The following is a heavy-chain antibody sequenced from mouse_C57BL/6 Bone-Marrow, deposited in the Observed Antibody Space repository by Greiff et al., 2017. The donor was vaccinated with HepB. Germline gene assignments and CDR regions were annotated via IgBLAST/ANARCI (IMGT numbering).Heavy chain of an antibody. Sequence: VQLQQPGAELVKPGASVKMSCKASGYTFTSYWITWVKQRPGQGLEWIGDIYHGSGSTNYNEKFKSKATLTVDTSSSTAYMQLSSLTSEDSAVYYCARSFITTVVAKDDWGQVATLSVSS. CDR2: IYHGSGST. CDR1: GYTFTSYW. CDR3: ARSFITTVVAKDD. D-gene: IGHD1-1*01. J-gene: IGHJ2*01. V-gene: IGHV1-55*01.